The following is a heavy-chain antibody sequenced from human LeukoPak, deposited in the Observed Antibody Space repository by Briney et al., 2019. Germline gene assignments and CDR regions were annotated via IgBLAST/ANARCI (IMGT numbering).Heavy chain of an antibody. V-gene: IGHV1-8*01. J-gene: IGHJ4*02. CDR2: MNPNSGNT. CDR1: GYTFTSYD. D-gene: IGHD3-22*01. CDR3: ARGAPRDLLSYYYDSSGYCDY. Sequence: GASVKVSCKASGYTFTSYDINWVRQATGQGLEWMGWMNPNSGNTGYAQKFQGRVTMTRNTSISTAYMELSSLRSEDTAVYYCARGAPRDLLSYYYDSSGYCDYWGQGTLVTVSS.